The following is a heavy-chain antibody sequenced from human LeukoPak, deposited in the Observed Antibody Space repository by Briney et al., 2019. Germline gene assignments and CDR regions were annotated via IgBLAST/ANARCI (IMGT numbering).Heavy chain of an antibody. CDR1: GGSISSYY. Sequence: SETLSLTCTVSGGSISSYYWGWIRQPPGKGLEWIGYIYYSGSTNYNPSLKSRVTISVDTSKNQFSLKLSSVTAADTAVYYCARLPDSYYYGMDVWGQGTTVTVSS. J-gene: IGHJ6*02. CDR3: ARLPDSYYYGMDV. CDR2: IYYSGST. V-gene: IGHV4-59*12. D-gene: IGHD3-3*01.